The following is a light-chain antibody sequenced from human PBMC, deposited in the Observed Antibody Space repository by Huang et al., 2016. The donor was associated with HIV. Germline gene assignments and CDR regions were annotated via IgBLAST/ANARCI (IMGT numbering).Light chain of an antibody. Sequence: IQMTQSPSSLSASTGDRVTISCRASQGISNFLAWFQQKPGKAPKLLIYASSTLQSGVPSRFSGSGSVTDFTLTIGNLQSEDFASYFCQQYQTYPLVTFGGGTKVEIK. J-gene: IGKJ4*01. CDR2: ASS. CDR1: QGISNF. V-gene: IGKV1-8*01. CDR3: QQYQTYPLVT.